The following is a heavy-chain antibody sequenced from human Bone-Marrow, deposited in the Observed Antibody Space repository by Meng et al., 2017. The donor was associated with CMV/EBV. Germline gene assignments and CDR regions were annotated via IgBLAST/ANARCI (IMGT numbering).Heavy chain of an antibody. V-gene: IGHV3-30*03. Sequence: GGSLRLSCAASGFTFSNYNMHWVRQAPGKGLEWLTIISSDGYSKYYADSVKGRFTISRDNAKNSLYLQMNSLRAEDTAVYYCARDRGAVAAYGMDVWGQGTTVTVSS. CDR1: GFTFSNYN. J-gene: IGHJ6*02. D-gene: IGHD6-19*01. CDR2: ISSDGYSK. CDR3: ARDRGAVAAYGMDV.